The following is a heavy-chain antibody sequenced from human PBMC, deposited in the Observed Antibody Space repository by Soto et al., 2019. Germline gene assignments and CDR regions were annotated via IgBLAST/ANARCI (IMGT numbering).Heavy chain of an antibody. Sequence: EVQLVETGGGLIQPGGSLRLSCAASGFSVSSNYMSWVRQAPGKGLEWVSLIYSGGSTYYADYVKGRFTISRDNSKNTLFLQMNSLRAEDTAVYYCARAIAQDWFDPWGQGTLVTVSS. V-gene: IGHV3-53*02. CDR1: GFSVSSNY. CDR3: ARAIAQDWFDP. D-gene: IGHD6-13*01. J-gene: IGHJ5*02. CDR2: IYSGGST.